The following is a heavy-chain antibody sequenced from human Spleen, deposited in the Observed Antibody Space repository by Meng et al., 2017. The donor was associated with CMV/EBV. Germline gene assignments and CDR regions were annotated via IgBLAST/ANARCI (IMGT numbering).Heavy chain of an antibody. CDR2: TYYSGTT. V-gene: IGHV4-59*12. CDR1: GDSISNYY. J-gene: IGHJ6*02. D-gene: IGHD3-16*01. CDR3: ARDLARLTNRAASYYYYGMDV. Sequence: GSLRLSCSVSGDSISNYYLTWIRQTPGKGLEWIGYTYYSGTTRSNPSLKSRVAMSVDTAKKQFSLKLTSVTAEDTAVYYCARDLARLTNRAASYYYYGMDVWGQGTTVTVSS.